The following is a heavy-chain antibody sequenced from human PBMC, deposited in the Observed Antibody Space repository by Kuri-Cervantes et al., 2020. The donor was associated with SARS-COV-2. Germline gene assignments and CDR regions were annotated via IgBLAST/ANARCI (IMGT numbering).Heavy chain of an antibody. CDR1: GWSFSGYS. Sequence: SEPLSLPCAVYGWSFSGYSWRWLLQPPGKGLDWIGEINHSGSTNYNPSLKSRVTISVDTSKNQFSLKLSSVTAADTAVYYCASASGYDFPLYYWGQGTLVTVSS. D-gene: IGHD5-12*01. V-gene: IGHV4-34*01. CDR3: ASASGYDFPLYY. J-gene: IGHJ4*02. CDR2: INHSGST.